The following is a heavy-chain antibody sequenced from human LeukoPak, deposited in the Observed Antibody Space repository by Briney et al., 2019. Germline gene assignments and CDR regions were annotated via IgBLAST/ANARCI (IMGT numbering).Heavy chain of an antibody. J-gene: IGHJ4*02. CDR2: IYHSGST. Sequence: SETLSLTCTVSGYSISSGYYWGWIRQPPGKGLEWIGSIYHSGSTYYNPSLKSRVTISVDTSKNQFSLKLSSVTAADTAVYYRARAVESWGPFDYWGQGTLVTVSS. CDR3: ARAVESWGPFDY. V-gene: IGHV4-38-2*02. D-gene: IGHD7-27*01. CDR1: GYSISSGYY.